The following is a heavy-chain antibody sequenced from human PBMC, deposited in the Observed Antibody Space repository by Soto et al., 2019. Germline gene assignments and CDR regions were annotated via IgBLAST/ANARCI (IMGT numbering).Heavy chain of an antibody. CDR2: ISGSGAYT. CDR3: AKVTRGSYRDGPGN. V-gene: IGHV3-23*01. CDR1: GFTFSSYA. J-gene: IGHJ3*01. D-gene: IGHD3-16*02. Sequence: EVQLLESGGSLVQPGGSLRLSCAASGFTFSSYAMNWVRQAPGKGLEWVSVISGSGAYTYYADSVKGRFTISRDNNKNPLNLQMNSLRADDTAVYYCAKVTRGSYRDGPGNWGRGTVVTVSS.